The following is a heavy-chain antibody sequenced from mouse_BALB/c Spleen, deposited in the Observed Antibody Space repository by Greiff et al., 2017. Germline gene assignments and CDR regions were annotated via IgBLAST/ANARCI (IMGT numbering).Heavy chain of an antibody. CDR2: ISDGGSYT. J-gene: IGHJ2*01. Sequence: EVMLVESGGGLVKPGGSLKLSCAASGFTFSDYYMYWVRQTPEKRLEWVATISDGGSYTYYPDSVKGRFTISRDNAKNNLYLQMSSLKSEDTAMYYCARDPDGNYDFDYWGQGTTLTVSS. CDR3: ARDPDGNYDFDY. D-gene: IGHD2-1*01. V-gene: IGHV5-4*02. CDR1: GFTFSDYY.